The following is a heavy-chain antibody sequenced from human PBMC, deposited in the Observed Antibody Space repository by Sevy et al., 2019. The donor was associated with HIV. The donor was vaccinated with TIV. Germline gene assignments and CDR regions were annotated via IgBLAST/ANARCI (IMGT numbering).Heavy chain of an antibody. CDR3: ASDILTGSDY. CDR2: IWYDGSDK. Sequence: GGSLRLSCAASGFTFSSYGMHWVCQAPGKGLEWVAFIWYDGSDKYYADSVKGRFAISRDNSKNTLYLQMNTLRIEDTAVYYCASDILTGSDYWGQGTLVTVSS. J-gene: IGHJ4*02. D-gene: IGHD3-9*01. V-gene: IGHV3-30*02. CDR1: GFTFSSYG.